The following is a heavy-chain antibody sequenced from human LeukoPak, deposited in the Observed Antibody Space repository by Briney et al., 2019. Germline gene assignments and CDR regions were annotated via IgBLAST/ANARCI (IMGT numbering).Heavy chain of an antibody. Sequence: GGSLRLSCAASGFTFSSYSINWVRQAPGKGLEWVSSISSASSYIYYADSVKGRFTISRDNSKNTLYLQMNSLRAEDTAVYYCAGYGGSYPYYMDVWGKGITVTISS. CDR1: GFTFSSYS. J-gene: IGHJ6*03. D-gene: IGHD1-26*01. V-gene: IGHV3-21*01. CDR2: ISSASSYI. CDR3: AGYGGSYPYYMDV.